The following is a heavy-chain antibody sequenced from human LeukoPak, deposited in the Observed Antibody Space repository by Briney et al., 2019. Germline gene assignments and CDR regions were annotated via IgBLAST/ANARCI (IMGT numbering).Heavy chain of an antibody. Sequence: ASVKVSCKASGYSFTSYGISWVRQAPGQGLEWMGWISAYNGNTNYAQKLQGRVTMTTDTSTSTAYMELRSLRSDDTAVYYCARDSEYYDILTANWFDPWGQGTLVTVSS. CDR1: GYSFTSYG. CDR3: ARDSEYYDILTANWFDP. CDR2: ISAYNGNT. V-gene: IGHV1-18*01. J-gene: IGHJ5*02. D-gene: IGHD3-9*01.